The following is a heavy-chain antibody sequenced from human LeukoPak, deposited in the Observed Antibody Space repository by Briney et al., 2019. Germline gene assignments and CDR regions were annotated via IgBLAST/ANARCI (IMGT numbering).Heavy chain of an antibody. V-gene: IGHV4-59*08. CDR2: IYYSGST. Sequence: SETLSLTCTVSGGSISSYHWSWIRQPPGKGLEWIGYIYYSGSTNYNPSLKSRVTISVDTSKNQFSLKLSSVTAADTAVYYCARAVVPAAKYNWFDPWGQGTLVTVSS. D-gene: IGHD2-2*01. CDR1: GGSISSYH. J-gene: IGHJ5*02. CDR3: ARAVVPAAKYNWFDP.